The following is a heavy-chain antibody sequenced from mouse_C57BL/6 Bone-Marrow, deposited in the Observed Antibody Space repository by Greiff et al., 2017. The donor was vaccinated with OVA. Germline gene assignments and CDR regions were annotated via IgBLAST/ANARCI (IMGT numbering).Heavy chain of an antibody. CDR3: ARINYWYFDV. CDR1: GFTFSDYG. Sequence: EVQGVESGGGLVKPGGSLKLSCAASGFTFSDYGMHWVRQAPEKGLEWVAYISSGSSTIYSADTVKGRFTISRDNAKNTLFLQMTSLRSEDTAMYYCARINYWYFDVWGTGTTVTVSS. J-gene: IGHJ1*03. V-gene: IGHV5-17*01. CDR2: ISSGSSTI.